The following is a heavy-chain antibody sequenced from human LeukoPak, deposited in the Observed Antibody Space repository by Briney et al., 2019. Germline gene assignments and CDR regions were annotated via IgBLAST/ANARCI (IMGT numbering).Heavy chain of an antibody. V-gene: IGHV1-69*05. Sequence: SVKVSCKASGGTFSSYAISWVRQAPGQGLEWMGGIIPIFGTANYAQKFQGRVTMARDTSTSTVYMEMSSLRSEDTAVYYCARPLAPVMLNAFDVWGQGTMVTVSS. CDR3: ARPLAPVMLNAFDV. CDR2: IIPIFGTA. D-gene: IGHD2-8*01. CDR1: GGTFSSYA. J-gene: IGHJ3*01.